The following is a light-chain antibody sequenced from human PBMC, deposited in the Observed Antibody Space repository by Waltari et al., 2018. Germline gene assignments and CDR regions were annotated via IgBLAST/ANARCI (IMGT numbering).Light chain of an antibody. CDR1: AIISNDH. CDR3: HQYGSPPLT. J-gene: IGKJ4*01. Sequence: EIVLTQFPDTLSLSPGERVALSCRASAIISNDHLSWYQQQPGQAPRLLIYAASRSATSVPDRFSGSGSGTDFTLTISRLEPEDFAFYYCHQYGSPPLTFGGGVKVEIK. CDR2: AAS. V-gene: IGKV3-20*01.